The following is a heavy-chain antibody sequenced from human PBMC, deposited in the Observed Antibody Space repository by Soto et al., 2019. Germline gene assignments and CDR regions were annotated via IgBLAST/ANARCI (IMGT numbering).Heavy chain of an antibody. J-gene: IGHJ6*02. V-gene: IGHV2-5*02. Sequence: QITLKESGPTLLKPTQTLTLTCTFSGFSLSTSGVGVGWIRQPPGKALECLALLYWDDDKRYTPSLKSRLTITKDTYKHQVVFTMTNMDPVDTATYYCPHLNLYDHYGLDLWGQGTAVTLSS. CDR3: PHLNLYDHYGLDL. CDR2: LYWDDDK. CDR1: GFSLSTSGVG.